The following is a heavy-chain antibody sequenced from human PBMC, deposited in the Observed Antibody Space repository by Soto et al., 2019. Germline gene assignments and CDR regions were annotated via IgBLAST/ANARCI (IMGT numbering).Heavy chain of an antibody. V-gene: IGHV3-23*01. CDR2: ISGRGGVT. Sequence: EVQLLESVGGLVQPGWSLRLTCVGSGFTFRNQDMRWVRQAPGKGLEWVSGISGRGGVTYYADSVKGRFTISRDNSKNTLYLQMNNLRANDTAVYYCAKDRQFRSYYESAGHYNDWGQGTLVTVSS. CDR1: GFTFRNQD. D-gene: IGHD3-22*01. CDR3: AKDRQFRSYYESAGHYND. J-gene: IGHJ4*02.